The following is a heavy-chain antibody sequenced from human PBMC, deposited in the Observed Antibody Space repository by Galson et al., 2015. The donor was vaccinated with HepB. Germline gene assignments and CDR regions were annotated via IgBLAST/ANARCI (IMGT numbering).Heavy chain of an antibody. CDR1: GFTFSSYA. Sequence: SLRLSCAASGFTFSSYAMSWVRQAPGKGLEWVSAISGSGGSTYYADSVKGRFTISRDNSKNTLYLQMNSLRAEDTAVYYCAKVRGYDFWSGGPLPGYNWFDPWGQGTLVTVSS. CDR2: ISGSGGST. D-gene: IGHD3-3*01. CDR3: AKVRGYDFWSGGPLPGYNWFDP. V-gene: IGHV3-23*01. J-gene: IGHJ5*02.